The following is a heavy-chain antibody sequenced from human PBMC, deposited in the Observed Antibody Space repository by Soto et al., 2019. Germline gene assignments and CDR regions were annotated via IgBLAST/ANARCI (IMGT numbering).Heavy chain of an antibody. CDR2: ISTGSGTI. D-gene: IGHD2-2*01. J-gene: IGHJ6*02. V-gene: IGHV3-48*02. CDR1: GFTFSSYS. Sequence: LRLSCAASGFTFSSYSMNWVRQAPGKGLEWVSYISTGSGTIYYADSVKGRFTISRDNAKNSLYLQMNSLRDEDTAVYYCARGDGVPAAMSLYYYYYGMDVWGQGTTVTVSS. CDR3: ARGDGVPAAMSLYYYYYGMDV.